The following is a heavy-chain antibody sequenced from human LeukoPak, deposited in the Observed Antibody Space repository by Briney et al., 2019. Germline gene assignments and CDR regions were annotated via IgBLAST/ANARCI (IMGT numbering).Heavy chain of an antibody. CDR1: GFTFGDYA. CDR3: TRDIVGATTRLRGFDY. Sequence: PGGSLRLSCTASGFTFGDYAMSWFRQAPGKGLEWVGFIRSKAYGGTTEYAASVKGRFTISRDDSKSIAYLQMNSLKTEDTAVYYCTRDIVGATTRLRGFDYWGQGTLVTVSS. D-gene: IGHD1-26*01. V-gene: IGHV3-49*03. J-gene: IGHJ4*02. CDR2: IRSKAYGGTT.